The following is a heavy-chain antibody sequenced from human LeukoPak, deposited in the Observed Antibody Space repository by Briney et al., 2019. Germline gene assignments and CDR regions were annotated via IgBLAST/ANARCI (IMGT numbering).Heavy chain of an antibody. CDR1: GFTFRSYA. J-gene: IGHJ3*01. CDR2: ISGSGVKT. Sequence: GGSLRLSCEASGFTFRSYAMTWVRQAPGKGLEWVSAISGSGVKTYYADSVKGRFTISRDNSRNTLYLRMNSLRAEDTAVYYCAQGDSYYDFLLSVWGQGTMVTVSS. V-gene: IGHV3-23*01. CDR3: AQGDSYYDFLLSV. D-gene: IGHD3-3*01.